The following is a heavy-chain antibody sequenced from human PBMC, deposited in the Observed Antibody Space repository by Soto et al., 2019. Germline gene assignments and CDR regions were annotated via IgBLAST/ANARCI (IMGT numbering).Heavy chain of an antibody. CDR2: IYSSGST. CDR3: ARDQRAARIWFDP. D-gene: IGHD6-6*01. CDR1: GGSVSSGNYY. V-gene: IGHV4-61*01. J-gene: IGHJ5*02. Sequence: QVQLQESGPGLVKPSETLSLTCTVSGGSVSSGNYYWSWIRQPPGKGLEWIGYIYSSGSTNYNPSRRIRVPISADTSKNQFSLKLSSVTAADTALYYCARDQRAARIWFDPWGQGTLVTVSS.